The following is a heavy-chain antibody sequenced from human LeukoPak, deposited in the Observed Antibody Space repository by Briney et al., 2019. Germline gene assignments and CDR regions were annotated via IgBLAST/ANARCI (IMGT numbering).Heavy chain of an antibody. CDR3: ARGPSGYHNT. Sequence: GGSLRLSCAASGFTFSSYVMSWVRQAPGKGLEWVSAMSGSGGSTYYADSVKGRFTISRDNSKNTLYLQMNTLRAEDTAVYYCARGPSGYHNTGGQGTLVTVSS. CDR2: MSGSGGST. V-gene: IGHV3-23*01. J-gene: IGHJ4*02. CDR1: GFTFSSYV. D-gene: IGHD5-12*01.